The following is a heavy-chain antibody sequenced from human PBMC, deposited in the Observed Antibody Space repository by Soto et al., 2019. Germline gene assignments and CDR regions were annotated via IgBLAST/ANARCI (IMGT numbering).Heavy chain of an antibody. V-gene: IGHV3-33*01. D-gene: IGHD3-10*01. Sequence: PGGSLRLSCAASGFTFSSYGMHWVRQAPGKGLEWVAVIWYDGSNKYCADSVKGRFTISRDNSKNTLYLQMNSLRAEDTAVYYCARDLLYYYGSGAPSGWFDPWGQGTLVTVSS. CDR2: IWYDGSNK. J-gene: IGHJ5*02. CDR3: ARDLLYYYGSGAPSGWFDP. CDR1: GFTFSSYG.